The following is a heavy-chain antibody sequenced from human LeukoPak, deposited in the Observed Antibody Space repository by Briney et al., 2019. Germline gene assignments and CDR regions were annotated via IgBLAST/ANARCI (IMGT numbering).Heavy chain of an antibody. V-gene: IGHV3-74*01. Sequence: QPGGSLRLSCAASGFTFSSYWMHWVRQAPGKGLVWVSRINSDGSSTSYADSVKGRFTISRDNAKNTLYLQMNSLRAEDTAVYYCAREGCSSTSCFPTGWFDPWGQGTLVTVSS. CDR2: INSDGSST. J-gene: IGHJ5*02. CDR1: GFTFSSYW. CDR3: AREGCSSTSCFPTGWFDP. D-gene: IGHD2-2*01.